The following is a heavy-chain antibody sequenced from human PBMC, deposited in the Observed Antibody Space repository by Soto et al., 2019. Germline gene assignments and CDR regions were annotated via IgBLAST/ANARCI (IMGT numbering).Heavy chain of an antibody. D-gene: IGHD1-1*01. CDR3: ARDTTPSL. J-gene: IGHJ4*01. CDR2: VYYSGST. CDR1: GASISSYY. Sequence: SETLSLTCTVSGASISSYYWSWIRQPPGKGLEWIGYVYYSGSTNYNPSLKSRVTISVDTSKNQFSLKLSSVTAADTAMYYCARDTTPSLWGHGTLVTVSS. V-gene: IGHV4-59*01.